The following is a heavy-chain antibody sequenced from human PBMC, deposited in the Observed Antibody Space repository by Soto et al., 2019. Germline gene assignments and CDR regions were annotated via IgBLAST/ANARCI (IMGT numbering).Heavy chain of an antibody. V-gene: IGHV3-73*01. Sequence: GGSLRLSCAASGFTFSGSAMHWVRQASGKGLEWVGRIRSKANSYATAYAASVKGRFTISADKSISTAYLQWSSLKASDTAMYYCARVSGIAAAAPFDYWGQGTLVTVSS. CDR2: IRSKANSYAT. CDR1: GFTFSGSA. D-gene: IGHD6-13*01. CDR3: ARVSGIAAAAPFDY. J-gene: IGHJ4*02.